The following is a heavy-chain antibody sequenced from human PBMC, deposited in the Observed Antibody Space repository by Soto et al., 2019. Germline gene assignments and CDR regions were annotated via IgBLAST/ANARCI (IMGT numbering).Heavy chain of an antibody. Sequence: TSEILSLTCTVSGGSISSGGYYWSWIRQHPGKGLEWIGYIYYSGSTYYNPSLKSRVTISVDTSKNQFSLKLSSVTAADTAVYYCARDIKNPIYGSGSYYNFGAFDIWGQGTMVTVSS. CDR1: GGSISSGGYY. J-gene: IGHJ3*02. CDR3: ARDIKNPIYGSGSYYNFGAFDI. D-gene: IGHD3-10*01. V-gene: IGHV4-31*03. CDR2: IYYSGST.